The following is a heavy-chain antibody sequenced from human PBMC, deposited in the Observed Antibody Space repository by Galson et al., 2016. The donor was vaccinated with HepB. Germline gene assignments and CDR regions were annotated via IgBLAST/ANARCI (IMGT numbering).Heavy chain of an antibody. Sequence: SLRLSCAASGFGLGGNAMTWVRQAPGKGLEWVAGIEGSNDNTHYADSVKGRFTISRDKPKNTLDLQMNTLRAEDTAVYFCARGSYGDYLEPIAYWGQGALVTVSS. CDR2: IEGSNDNT. V-gene: IGHV3-23*01. J-gene: IGHJ4*02. CDR3: ARGSYGDYLEPIAY. CDR1: GFGLGGNA. D-gene: IGHD4-17*01.